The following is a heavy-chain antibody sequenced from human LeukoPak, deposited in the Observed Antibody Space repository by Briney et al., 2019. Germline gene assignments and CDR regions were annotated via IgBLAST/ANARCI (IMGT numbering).Heavy chain of an antibody. CDR1: GGSISNSNYY. D-gene: IGHD1-26*01. Sequence: SETLSLTCTVSGGSISNSNYYWGWIRQPPGKGLEWIGSISYSGSTYYNPSLKSRVTIFVDTSKNQFSLKLSSVTAADTAVYYCASKQWVYYYMDVWGKGTTVTVSS. J-gene: IGHJ6*03. V-gene: IGHV4-39*01. CDR3: ASKQWVYYYMDV. CDR2: ISYSGST.